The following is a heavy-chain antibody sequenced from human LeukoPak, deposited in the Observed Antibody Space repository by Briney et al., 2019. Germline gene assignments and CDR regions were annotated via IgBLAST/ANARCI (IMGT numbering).Heavy chain of an antibody. CDR3: AILGEYCSSTSCHHDY. D-gene: IGHD2-2*01. J-gene: IGHJ4*02. CDR2: ISSSSSYI. CDR1: GFTFSSYS. Sequence: PGGSLRLSCAASGFTFSSYSMNWVRQAPGKGLEWVSSISSSSSYIYYADSVKGRFTISRDNAKNSLYLQMNSLRAEDTAVYYCAILGEYCSSTSCHHDYWGQGTLVTVS. V-gene: IGHV3-21*01.